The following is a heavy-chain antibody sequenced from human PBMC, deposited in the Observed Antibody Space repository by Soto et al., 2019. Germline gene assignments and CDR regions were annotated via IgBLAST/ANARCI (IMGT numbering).Heavy chain of an antibody. V-gene: IGHV1-3*01. CDR2: INVGNGNT. CDR1: GYTFTTYA. CDR3: ARYNSGWYGDY. J-gene: IGHJ4*02. Sequence: ASVKVSCKASGYTFTTYAMHWVPQAPGQRLEWMGRINVGNGNTKYSQKFQGRVTITRDTSASTAYMELSSLRSEDTAVYYCARYNSGWYGDYWGQGTLVTVSS. D-gene: IGHD6-19*01.